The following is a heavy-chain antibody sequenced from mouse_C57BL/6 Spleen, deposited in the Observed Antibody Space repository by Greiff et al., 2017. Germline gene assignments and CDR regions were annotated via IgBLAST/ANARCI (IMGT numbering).Heavy chain of an antibody. CDR3: SRLYDPNTYFDY. CDR1: GFTFSDYG. J-gene: IGHJ2*01. D-gene: IGHD2-3*01. CDR2: ISRGSSTI. Sequence: EVHLVESGGGLVKPGGSLKLSCAASGFTFSDYGMHWVRQAPEQGLEWVAYISRGSSTIYYADTVKGRFTLSRDNAKNTLFLQMTSLRSEDTAMYYCSRLYDPNTYFDYWGQGTTLTVSS. V-gene: IGHV5-17*01.